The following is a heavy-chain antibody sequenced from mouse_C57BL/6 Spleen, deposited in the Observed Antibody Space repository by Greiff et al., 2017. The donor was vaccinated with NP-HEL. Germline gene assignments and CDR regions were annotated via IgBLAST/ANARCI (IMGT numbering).Heavy chain of an antibody. D-gene: IGHD1-1*01. J-gene: IGHJ4*01. Sequence: EVQLKESGPELVKPGASVKMSCKASGYTFTDYNMHWVKQSHGKSLEWIGYINPNNGGTSYNQKFKGKATLTVNKSSSTAYMELRSLTSEDSAVYYCARNLLLRYPYAMDYWGQGTSVTVSS. CDR1: GYTFTDYN. CDR2: INPNNGGT. V-gene: IGHV1-22*01. CDR3: ARNLLLRYPYAMDY.